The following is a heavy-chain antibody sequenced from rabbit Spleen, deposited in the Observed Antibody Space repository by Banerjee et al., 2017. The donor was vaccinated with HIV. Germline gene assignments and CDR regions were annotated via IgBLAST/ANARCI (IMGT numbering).Heavy chain of an antibody. Sequence: QQLVESGGGLVKPGASLTLTCTASGFSFSSTYYMCWVRQAPGKGLEWIGCIYAGSGYTYYATWAKGRFTISKTSSTTVTLQMTSLTAADTATYFCARHNGGYDFWGPGTLVTVS. CDR2: IYAGSGYT. D-gene: IGHD1-1*01. CDR1: GFSFSSTYY. V-gene: IGHV1S40*01. CDR3: ARHNGGYDF. J-gene: IGHJ6*01.